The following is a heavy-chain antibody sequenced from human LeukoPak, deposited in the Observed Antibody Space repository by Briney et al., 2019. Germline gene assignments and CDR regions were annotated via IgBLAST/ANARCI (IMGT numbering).Heavy chain of an antibody. J-gene: IGHJ6*03. CDR2: IYYSGST. D-gene: IGHD3-10*01. CDR3: ARDRAVREPVDYYMNV. V-gene: IGHV4-59*01. Sequence: SETLSLTCTGSGGSISSYYWSWIRQPPGKGLEWIGYIYYSGSTNYNPSLKSRVTISVDTSKNQFSLKLSSVTAADTAVYYCARDRAVREPVDYYMNVWGKGTTVTVSS. CDR1: GGSISSYY.